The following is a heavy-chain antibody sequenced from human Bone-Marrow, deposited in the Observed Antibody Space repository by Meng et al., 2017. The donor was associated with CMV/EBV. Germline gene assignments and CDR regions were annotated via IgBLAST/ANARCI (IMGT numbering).Heavy chain of an antibody. Sequence: GSLRLSCAVSGGSIRSSNWWSWVRQPPGKGLEWIGEIYHSGSINFNPSLKARVTISVDKSKNHFYLKLTSLTAADTAVYYCARDWSATNYYYGMDVWGQGTTVTVSS. CDR2: IYHSGSI. D-gene: IGHD3-3*01. V-gene: IGHV4-4*02. CDR1: GGSIRSSNW. CDR3: ARDWSATNYYYGMDV. J-gene: IGHJ6*02.